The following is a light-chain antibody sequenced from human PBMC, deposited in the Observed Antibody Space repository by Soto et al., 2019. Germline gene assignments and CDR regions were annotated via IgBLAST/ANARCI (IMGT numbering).Light chain of an antibody. Sequence: QSALTQPASVSGSPGQSITISCTGTSSDVGGYNYVSWYQQHPGKAPKLMICEVTERPSGISNRFSGSKSGNTASLTISGLQPEDEADYYCCSFAGRDTYWVFGGGTKLTVL. V-gene: IGLV2-14*01. J-gene: IGLJ3*02. CDR3: CSFAGRDTYWV. CDR2: EVT. CDR1: SSDVGGYNY.